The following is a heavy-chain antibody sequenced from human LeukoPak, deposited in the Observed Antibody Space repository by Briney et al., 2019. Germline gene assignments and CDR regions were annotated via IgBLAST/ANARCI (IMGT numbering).Heavy chain of an antibody. CDR1: GGTFSSYA. V-gene: IGHV1-69*01. Sequence: SVKVSCKASGGTFSSYAISWVRQAPGQGLEWMGGIIPIFGTANYAQKFQGRVTITADESTSTAYMELSSLRSEDTAVYYCAESSTGRWNFQHWGQGTLVTVSS. CDR3: AESSTGRWNFQH. D-gene: IGHD2-2*01. CDR2: IIPIFGTA. J-gene: IGHJ1*01.